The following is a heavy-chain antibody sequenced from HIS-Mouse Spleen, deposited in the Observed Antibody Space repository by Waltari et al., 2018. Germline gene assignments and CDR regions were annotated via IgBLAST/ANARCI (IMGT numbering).Heavy chain of an antibody. Sequence: QLQLQESGPGLVKPSETLSLTCTVSGGSISSRSSYWGSIRPPPGKGLEWIGSIYYSGSTYYNPSLKSRVTISVDTSKNQFSLKLSSVTAADTAVYYCAREIPYSSSWYDWYFDLWGRGTLVTVSS. CDR3: AREIPYSSSWYDWYFDL. CDR1: GGSISSRSSY. V-gene: IGHV4-39*07. D-gene: IGHD6-13*01. J-gene: IGHJ2*01. CDR2: IYYSGST.